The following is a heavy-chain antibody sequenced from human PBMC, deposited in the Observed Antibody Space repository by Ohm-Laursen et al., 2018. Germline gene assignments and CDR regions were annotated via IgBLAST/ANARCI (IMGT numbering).Heavy chain of an antibody. CDR2: IYPGDSDS. Sequence: ESLRISCKGSGYSFTSYWIGWVRQMPGKGLEWMGIIYPGDSDSRYSPSFQGQVTFSADKSISTAYLQWSSLKASDTAIYFCASGYSSGRFDYWGQGTLVTVSS. J-gene: IGHJ4*02. V-gene: IGHV5-51*01. CDR1: GYSFTSYW. CDR3: ASGYSSGRFDY. D-gene: IGHD6-19*01.